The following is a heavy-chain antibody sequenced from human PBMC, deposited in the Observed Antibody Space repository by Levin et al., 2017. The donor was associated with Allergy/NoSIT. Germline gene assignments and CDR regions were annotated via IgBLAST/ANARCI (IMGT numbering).Heavy chain of an antibody. CDR2: IYYSGST. J-gene: IGHJ2*01. CDR1: GGSISSYY. Sequence: SETLSLTCTVSGGSISSYYWSWIRQPPGKGLEWIGYIYYSGSTNYNPSLKSRVTISVDTSKNQFSLKLSSVTAADTAVYYCARLAGGWGEGYWYFDLWGRGTLVTVSS. V-gene: IGHV4-59*08. D-gene: IGHD6-19*01. CDR3: ARLAGGWGEGYWYFDL.